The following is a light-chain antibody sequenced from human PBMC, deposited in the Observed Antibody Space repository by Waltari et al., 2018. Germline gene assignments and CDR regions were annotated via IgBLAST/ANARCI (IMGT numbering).Light chain of an antibody. V-gene: IGLV3-1*01. J-gene: IGLJ2*01. CDR2: EDS. CDR3: QAWDSDSVV. CDR1: ELGEKY. Sequence: SYELTQPPSVSVSPGQTVSTTCSGDELGEKYVCWYQQKPGQSPMVVIYEDSLRPSGIPGRFSGSNSGNTATLTISGTQAMDEADYYCQAWDSDSVVFGGGTKLTVL.